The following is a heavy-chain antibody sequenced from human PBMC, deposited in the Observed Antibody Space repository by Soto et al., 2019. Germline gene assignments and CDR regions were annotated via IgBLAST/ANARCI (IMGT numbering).Heavy chain of an antibody. D-gene: IGHD2-21*01. J-gene: IGHJ6*03. CDR1: GFTVSSNY. CDR2: IYSGGST. V-gene: IGHV3-66*01. Sequence: GGSLRLSCAASGFTVSSNYMSWVRQAPGKGLEWVSVIYSGGSTYYADSVKGRFTISRDNSKNTLYLQMNSLRAEDTAVYYCARDWGLYCGGDCYPDYYYYMDVWGKGTTVTVSS. CDR3: ARDWGLYCGGDCYPDYYYYMDV.